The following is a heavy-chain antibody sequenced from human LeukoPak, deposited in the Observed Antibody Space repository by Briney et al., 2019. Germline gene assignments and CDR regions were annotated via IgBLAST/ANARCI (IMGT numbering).Heavy chain of an antibody. CDR2: ISSSSSYI. J-gene: IGHJ4*02. Sequence: GGSLRLSCAASGFTFSSYSMDWVRQAPGKGLEWVSSISSSSSYIYYADSVKGRFTISRDNAKNSLYLQMNSLRAEDTAVYYCARGRGSSGYYPPIDYWGQGTLVTVSS. CDR3: ARGRGSSGYYPPIDY. CDR1: GFTFSSYS. V-gene: IGHV3-21*01. D-gene: IGHD3-22*01.